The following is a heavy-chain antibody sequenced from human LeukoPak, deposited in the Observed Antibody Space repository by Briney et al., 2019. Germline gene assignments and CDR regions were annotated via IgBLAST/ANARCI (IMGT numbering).Heavy chain of an antibody. CDR2: ISAYNGNT. J-gene: IGHJ4*02. D-gene: IGHD2-21*02. V-gene: IGHV1-18*01. Sequence: ASVTVSCKASGYTFTSYGISWVRQAPGQGLEWMGWISAYNGNTNYAQKLQGRVTMTTDTSTSTAYMELRSLRSDDTAVYYCARDLGAYCGGDCYWAFDYWGQGTLVTVSS. CDR3: ARDLGAYCGGDCYWAFDY. CDR1: GYTFTSYG.